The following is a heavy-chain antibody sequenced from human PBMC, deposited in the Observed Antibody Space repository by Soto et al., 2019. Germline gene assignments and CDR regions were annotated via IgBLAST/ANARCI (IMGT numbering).Heavy chain of an antibody. V-gene: IGHV4-39*07. Sequence: SETLSLTCTVSGGSISSSSYYWGWIRQPPGKGLEWIGSIYYSGSTYYNPSLKSRVTISVDTSKNQFSLKLSSVTAADTAVYYCARGGVWEPFIYYFDYWGQGTLVTVSS. D-gene: IGHD1-26*01. CDR3: ARGGVWEPFIYYFDY. J-gene: IGHJ4*02. CDR2: IYYSGST. CDR1: GGSISSSSYY.